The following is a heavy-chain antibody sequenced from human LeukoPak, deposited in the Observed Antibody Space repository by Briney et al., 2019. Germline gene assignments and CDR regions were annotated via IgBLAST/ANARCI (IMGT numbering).Heavy chain of an antibody. Sequence: GESPKISWKGSGYRFTSYWIGWGRQMPGESLEGMGIIYPGDSDTRYSPSFQGQVTISADKSISTAYLQWSSLKASDTAMYYCARFLWIAAVDAFDIWGQGTMVTVSS. D-gene: IGHD3-3*01. CDR3: ARFLWIAAVDAFDI. CDR1: GYRFTSYW. J-gene: IGHJ3*02. V-gene: IGHV5-51*01. CDR2: IYPGDSDT.